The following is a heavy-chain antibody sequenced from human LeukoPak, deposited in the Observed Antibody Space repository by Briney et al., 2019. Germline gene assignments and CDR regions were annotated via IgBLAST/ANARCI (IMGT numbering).Heavy chain of an antibody. J-gene: IGHJ4*02. CDR1: GFTFSSYE. CDR3: ASLDRGSYYSFDY. Sequence: GGSLRLSCAASGFTFSSYEMNWVRQAPGKGLEWVSYISSSGTTIYYADSVKGRFTISRDNAKNSLYLQMSSLRAEDTAVYYCASLDRGSYYSFDYWGQGTLVTVSS. D-gene: IGHD1-26*01. CDR2: ISSSGTTI. V-gene: IGHV3-48*03.